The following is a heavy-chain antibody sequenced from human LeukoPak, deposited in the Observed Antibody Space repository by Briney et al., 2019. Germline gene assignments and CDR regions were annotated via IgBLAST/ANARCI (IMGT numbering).Heavy chain of an antibody. CDR3: ASYYYDSSGYRRNWFDP. V-gene: IGHV1-69*05. Sequence: SVKVSCKAPGGTFSSYAISWVRQAPGQGLEWMGGIIPIFGTANYAQKFQGRVTITTDESTSTAYMELSSLRSEDTAVYYCASYYYDSSGYRRNWFDPWGQGTLVTVSS. CDR2: IIPIFGTA. D-gene: IGHD3-22*01. CDR1: GGTFSSYA. J-gene: IGHJ5*02.